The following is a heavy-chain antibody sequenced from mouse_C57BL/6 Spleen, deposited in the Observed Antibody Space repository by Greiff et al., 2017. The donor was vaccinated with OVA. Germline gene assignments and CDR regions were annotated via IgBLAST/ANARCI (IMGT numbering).Heavy chain of an antibody. J-gene: IGHJ4*01. V-gene: IGHV1-62-2*01. CDR1: GYTFTEYT. CDR2: FYPGSGSI. D-gene: IGHD1-1*01. CDR3: ARHEGGVVATDYAMDY. Sequence: VQLKESGAELVKPGASVKLSCKASGYTFTEYTIHWVKQRSGQGLEWIGWFYPGSGSIKYNEKFKDKATLTADKSSSTVYMELSRLTSEDSAVYFCARHEGGVVATDYAMDYWGQGTSVTVSS.